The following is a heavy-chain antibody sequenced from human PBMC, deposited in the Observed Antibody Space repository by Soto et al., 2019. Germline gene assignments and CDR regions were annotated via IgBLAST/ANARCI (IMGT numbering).Heavy chain of an antibody. CDR1: GGSISSSSYY. CDR3: ASRRKYSNYEGGAFDI. D-gene: IGHD4-4*01. Sequence: LLQPSETLSLTCTVSGGSISSSSYYWGWIRQPPGKGLEWIGSIYHSGSTYYNPSLKSRVTISVDTSKNQFSLKLSSVTAADTAVYYCASRRKYSNYEGGAFDIWGQGTMVTVSS. J-gene: IGHJ3*02. CDR2: IYHSGST. V-gene: IGHV4-39*01.